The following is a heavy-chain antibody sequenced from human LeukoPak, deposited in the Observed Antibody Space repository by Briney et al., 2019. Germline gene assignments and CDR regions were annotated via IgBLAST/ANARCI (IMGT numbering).Heavy chain of an antibody. V-gene: IGHV1-46*01. D-gene: IGHD6-19*01. Sequence: ASVKVSCKASGYTFTSYYMHWVRQAPAQGLQWMGIINPSGGSTSYAQEFQGRVTMTRDTSTSTVYMELSSLRSEDTAVYYCASSGWYGGAFDIWGQGTLVTVSS. J-gene: IGHJ3*02. CDR3: ASSGWYGGAFDI. CDR2: INPSGGST. CDR1: GYTFTSYY.